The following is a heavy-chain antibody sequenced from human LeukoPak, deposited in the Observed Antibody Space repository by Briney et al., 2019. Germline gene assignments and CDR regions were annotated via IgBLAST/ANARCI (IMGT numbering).Heavy chain of an antibody. Sequence: LSLTCTVSGDSIRDGGCYWSWIRQHPGKGLEWIGYVYYTGSTFYNPSLKGRVTLSVVPSKNQFSLNVTSVTAADTAVYYCVRVYGSFYYYYIDVWGTGTTVTVSS. J-gene: IGHJ6*03. CDR1: GDSIRDGGCY. V-gene: IGHV4-31*03. D-gene: IGHD2/OR15-2a*01. CDR3: VRVYGSFYYYYIDV. CDR2: VYYTGST.